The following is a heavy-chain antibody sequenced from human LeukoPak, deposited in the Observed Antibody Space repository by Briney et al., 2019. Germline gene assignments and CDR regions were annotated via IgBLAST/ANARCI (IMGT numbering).Heavy chain of an antibody. V-gene: IGHV3-74*01. Sequence: GGSLRLSCAASGFTFSTYWMHWVRQAPGKGLLWVSRINADGSITNYADSVKGRFTISRDNAKNTLYLQMNSLRSEDTAVYYCARIPPSVGEATSEYFQDWGQGTLVTVSS. CDR3: ARIPPSVGEATSEYFQD. J-gene: IGHJ1*01. CDR2: INADGSIT. D-gene: IGHD1-26*01. CDR1: GFTFSTYW.